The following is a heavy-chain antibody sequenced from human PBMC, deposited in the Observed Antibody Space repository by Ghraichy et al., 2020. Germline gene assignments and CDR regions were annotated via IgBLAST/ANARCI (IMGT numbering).Heavy chain of an antibody. J-gene: IGHJ4*02. CDR2: IYSGGTT. V-gene: IGHV3-53*01. D-gene: IGHD3-10*01. CDR3: ARGVGAELDY. Sequence: GESLNISCAASGFTVSSKYMTWVRQAPGKGLEWVSVIYSGGTTYYADSVKGRFTISRDNSKNTLYLQMNSLGAEDTAVYYCARGVGAELDYWGQGTLVTVSS. CDR1: GFTVSSKY.